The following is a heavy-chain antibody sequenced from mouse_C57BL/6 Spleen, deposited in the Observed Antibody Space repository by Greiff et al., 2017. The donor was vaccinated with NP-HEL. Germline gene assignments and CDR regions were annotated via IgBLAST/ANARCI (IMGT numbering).Heavy chain of an antibody. D-gene: IGHD3-2*02. CDR2: IDPETGGT. J-gene: IGHJ3*01. V-gene: IGHV1-15*01. CDR3: TRSGQLRLWFAY. CDR1: GYTFTDYE. Sequence: VQLQQSGAELVRPGASVTLSCKASGYTFTDYEMHWVKQTPVHGLEWIGAIDPETGGTAYNQKFKGKAILTADKSSSTAYMELRSLTSEDSAVYYCTRSGQLRLWFAYWGQGTLVTVSA.